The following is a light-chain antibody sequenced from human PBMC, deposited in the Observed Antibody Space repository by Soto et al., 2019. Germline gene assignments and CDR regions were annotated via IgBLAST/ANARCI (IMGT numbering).Light chain of an antibody. Sequence: AIRMTQSPSSFSASTGDRVTITCRASQGISSYLAWYQQKPGKAPKLLIYPASTLQSGVPSRFSGSGSGTDFTRTISCLQSEDFATYYCQQYYSYPFTFGPGTKVDIK. CDR2: PAS. J-gene: IGKJ3*01. CDR3: QQYYSYPFT. V-gene: IGKV1-8*01. CDR1: QGISSY.